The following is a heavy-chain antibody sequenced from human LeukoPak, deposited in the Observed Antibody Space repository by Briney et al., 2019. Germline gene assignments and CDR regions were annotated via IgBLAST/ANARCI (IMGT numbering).Heavy chain of an antibody. CDR1: GESFSGYY. V-gene: IGHV4-31*11. CDR3: ADGTQPYYFDY. J-gene: IGHJ4*02. CDR2: IYYSGST. D-gene: IGHD1-14*01. Sequence: SETLSLTCAVYGESFSGYYGSWVRQHPGKGLEWIGYIYYSGSTYYNPSLKSRVTISVDTSKNQFSLKLSSVTAADTAVYYCADGTQPYYFDYWGQGTLVTVSS.